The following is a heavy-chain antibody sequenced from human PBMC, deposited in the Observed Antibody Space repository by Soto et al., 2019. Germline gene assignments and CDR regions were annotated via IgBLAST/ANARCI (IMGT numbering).Heavy chain of an antibody. J-gene: IGHJ4*01. Sequence: PSQTLSLTCTLSGGSISSRDYFWSWIRQHPGKGLEWIGHIYYNGSTYYNPSLKNRLTLSIDTSQNHFSLPLRSLTAADTALYFCASLVRLSESGDYFGNYFDYWGQGTLVTVSS. CDR1: GGSISSRDYF. D-gene: IGHD3-3*01. CDR2: IYYNGST. CDR3: ASLVRLSESGDYFGNYFDY. V-gene: IGHV4-31*03.